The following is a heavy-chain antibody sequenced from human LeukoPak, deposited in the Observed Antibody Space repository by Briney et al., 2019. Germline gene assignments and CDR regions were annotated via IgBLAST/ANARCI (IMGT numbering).Heavy chain of an antibody. CDR3: ARDHIYAFDF. CDR1: GFTFTAFS. Sequence: GSLRLSCATSGFTFTAFSMNWVRPAPGKGLEWISYIAVSSSHIVYADSVKGRFTNSRDDAKGSLYLQMNSLRDEDTAVYYCARDHIYAFDFWGQGSLVTVSS. D-gene: IGHD5/OR15-5a*01. J-gene: IGHJ4*02. V-gene: IGHV3-48*02. CDR2: IAVSSSHI.